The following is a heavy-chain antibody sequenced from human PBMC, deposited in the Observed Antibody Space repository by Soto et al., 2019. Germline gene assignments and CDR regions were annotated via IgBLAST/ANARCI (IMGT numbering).Heavy chain of an antibody. CDR3: ARGPTGWFGSDY. D-gene: IGHD3-10*01. J-gene: IGHJ4*02. V-gene: IGHV3-74*01. CDR1: GFTFSSSW. CDR2: LNSGASTT. Sequence: DVQLVESGGGLVQPGGSLRLSCAASGFTFSSSWMHWVRQAPGKGLVWVSRLNSGASTTNYADSVKGRFTISRDNAKNTLDLHMDSLTADDTAVYYCARGPTGWFGSDYWGQGTLVTVSS.